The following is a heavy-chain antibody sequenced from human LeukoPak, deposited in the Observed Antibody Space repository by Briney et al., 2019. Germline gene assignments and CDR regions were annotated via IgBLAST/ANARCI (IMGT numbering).Heavy chain of an antibody. V-gene: IGHV1-69*13. CDR2: IIPIFGTA. Sequence: ASVKVSCKASGGTFSSYAISWVRQAPGQGLEWMGGIIPIFGTANYAQKFQGRVTITADESTSTAYMELSSLRSEDTAVYYCARARWVTGGYAVAGREPYYYYYYMDVWGKGTTVTISS. D-gene: IGHD6-19*01. CDR3: ARARWVTGGYAVAGREPYYYYYYMDV. J-gene: IGHJ6*03. CDR1: GGTFSSYA.